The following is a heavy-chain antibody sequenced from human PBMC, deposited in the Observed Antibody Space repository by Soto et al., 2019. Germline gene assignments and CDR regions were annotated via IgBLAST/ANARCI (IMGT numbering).Heavy chain of an antibody. J-gene: IGHJ4*02. V-gene: IGHV3-33*01. Sequence: PWGSLRLSCAASGFTFSSYVMHWVRQAPGKGLEWVAVIWYDGSNKYYADSVKGRFTISRDNSKNTLYLQMNSLRAEDTAVYYCARDTHSSSSSLFAGYWGQGTLVTVSS. D-gene: IGHD6-6*01. CDR2: IWYDGSNK. CDR1: GFTFSSYV. CDR3: ARDTHSSSSSLFAGY.